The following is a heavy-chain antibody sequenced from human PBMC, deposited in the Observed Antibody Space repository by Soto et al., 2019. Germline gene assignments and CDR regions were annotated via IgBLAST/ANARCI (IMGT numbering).Heavy chain of an antibody. Sequence: PGGSLRLSCAASGFIFDNYAMHWVRQAPGKGLEWVSLINWDGTSTYYADSVKGRFTISRDNSKNSLYLQMNSLRTEDTALYYRAKDAVAGSHHFYGMDVWGQGTTVTVSS. CDR3: AKDAVAGSHHFYGMDV. D-gene: IGHD6-19*01. V-gene: IGHV3-43D*04. CDR2: INWDGTST. J-gene: IGHJ6*02. CDR1: GFIFDNYA.